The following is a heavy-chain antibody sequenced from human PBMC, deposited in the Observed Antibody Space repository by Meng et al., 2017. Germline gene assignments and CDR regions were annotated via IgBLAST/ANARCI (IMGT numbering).Heavy chain of an antibody. CDR2: IIPIFGTA. J-gene: IGHJ4*02. V-gene: IGHV1-69*01. CDR1: GATFSSYA. Sequence: QVHLVHSGVEVKKPGSSVKVSCKASGATFSSYAISWVRQAPGQGLEWMGGIIPIFGTANYAQKFQGRVTITADESTSTAYMELSSLRSEDTAVYYCASYSSVRGIAYWGQGTLVTVSS. D-gene: IGHD3-10*01. CDR3: ASYSSVRGIAY.